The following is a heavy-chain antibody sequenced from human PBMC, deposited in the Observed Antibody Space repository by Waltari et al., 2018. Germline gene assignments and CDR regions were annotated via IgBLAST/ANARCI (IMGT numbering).Heavy chain of an antibody. CDR1: GFTFSSYA. D-gene: IGHD6-13*01. CDR2: SGGSGGST. Sequence: EVQLLESGGGLVQPGGSLRLSCAASGFTFSSYAMSWVRQAPGKGLEWVSASGGSGGSTYYADSVKGRFTISRDNSKNTLYLQMNSLRAEDTAVYYCARGLDSSSWVLWFDPWGQGTLVTVSS. CDR3: ARGLDSSSWVLWFDP. J-gene: IGHJ5*02. V-gene: IGHV3-23*01.